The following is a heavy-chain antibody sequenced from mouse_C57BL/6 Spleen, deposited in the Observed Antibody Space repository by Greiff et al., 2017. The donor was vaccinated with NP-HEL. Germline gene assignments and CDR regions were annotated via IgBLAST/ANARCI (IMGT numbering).Heavy chain of an antibody. CDR1: GYTFTSYW. Sequence: VQLQQPGAELVRPGSSVKLSCKASGYTFTSYWMDWVKQRPGQGLEWIGNIYPSDSETHYNQKFKDKATLTVDKSSSTAYMQLSSLTSEDSAVYYCARRYYDYDPYFDYWGQGTTLTVSS. CDR3: ARRYYDYDPYFDY. V-gene: IGHV1-61*01. CDR2: IYPSDSET. J-gene: IGHJ2*01. D-gene: IGHD2-4*01.